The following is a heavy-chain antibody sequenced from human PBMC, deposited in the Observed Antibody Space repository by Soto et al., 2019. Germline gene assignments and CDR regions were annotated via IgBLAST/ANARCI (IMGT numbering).Heavy chain of an antibody. D-gene: IGHD4-4*01. J-gene: IGHJ6*02. CDR2: INAGNGNT. Sequence: RASVKVSCKASGYTFTSYAMHWVRQAPGQRLEWMGWINAGNGNTKYSQKLQGRVTITRDTSASTAYMELSSLRSEDTAVYYCARGLQWGYYYYYGMDVWGQGTTVTVSS. V-gene: IGHV1-3*01. CDR1: GYTFTSYA. CDR3: ARGLQWGYYYYYGMDV.